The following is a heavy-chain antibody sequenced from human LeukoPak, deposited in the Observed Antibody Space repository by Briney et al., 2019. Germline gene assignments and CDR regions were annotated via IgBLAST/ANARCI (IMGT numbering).Heavy chain of an antibody. CDR3: ARGRVDIVATGAPYYFDY. J-gene: IGHJ4*02. CDR2: IYYSGST. D-gene: IGHD5-12*01. CDR1: GGSISSYY. V-gene: IGHV4-59*01. Sequence: SETLSLTCTVSGGSISSYYWSWIRQPPGKGLEWIGYIYYSGSTNYNPSLKSRVTISVDTSKNQFSLKLSSVTAADTAVYYCARGRVDIVATGAPYYFDYWGQGTLVTVSS.